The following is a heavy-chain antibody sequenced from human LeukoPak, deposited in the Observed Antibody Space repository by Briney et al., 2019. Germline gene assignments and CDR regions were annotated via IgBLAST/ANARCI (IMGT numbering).Heavy chain of an antibody. CDR2: ISSSSSYI. J-gene: IGHJ4*02. Sequence: GGSLRLSRVASGFTFSSYSMNWVRQAPGKGLEWVSSISSSSSYIYYADSVKGRFTISRDNAKNSLYLQMNSLRAEDTAVYFCAREDGIAVPYYFDSWGQGTLVTVSS. CDR3: AREDGIAVPYYFDS. CDR1: GFTFSSYS. V-gene: IGHV3-21*06. D-gene: IGHD6-19*01.